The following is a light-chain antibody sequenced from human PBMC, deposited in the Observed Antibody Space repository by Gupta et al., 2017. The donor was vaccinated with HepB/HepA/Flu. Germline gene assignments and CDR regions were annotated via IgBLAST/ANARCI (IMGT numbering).Light chain of an antibody. CDR1: QSLLHSNGYNY. CDR2: LGS. CDR3: MQALQTPIT. V-gene: IGKV2-28*01. Sequence: DIVMTQSPLSLPVTPGEPASSSCRSSQSLLHSNGYNYLDWYLQKPGQSPQLLIYLGSNRASGVPDRFSGSGSGTDFTLKISRVEAEDVGVYYCMQALQTPITFGRGTKLEIK. J-gene: IGKJ4*01.